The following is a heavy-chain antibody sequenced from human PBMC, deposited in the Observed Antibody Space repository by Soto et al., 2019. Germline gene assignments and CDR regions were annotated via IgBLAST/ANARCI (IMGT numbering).Heavy chain of an antibody. D-gene: IGHD2-2*01. CDR1: GYTFTNDD. Sequence: ASVEVSCKASGYTFTNDDINWGRQATGQGLEWMGWMNPNSGNTGYAQKFQGRVTMTRDTSISTAYMELSSLTSEDTAVYYCARDRHCSSTSCYASNYYMDVWGKGTTVTVSS. J-gene: IGHJ6*03. CDR2: MNPNSGNT. V-gene: IGHV1-8*01. CDR3: ARDRHCSSTSCYASNYYMDV.